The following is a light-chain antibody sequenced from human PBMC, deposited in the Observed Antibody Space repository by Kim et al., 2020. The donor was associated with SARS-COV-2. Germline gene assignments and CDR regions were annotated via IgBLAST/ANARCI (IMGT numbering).Light chain of an antibody. CDR1: QSVLYSSNNKSY. CDR2: WAS. Sequence: ATINCKSRQSVLYSSNNKSYLAWYQQKPGQPPKLLIYWASTRESGVPDRFSGSGSGTDFTLTISILQAEDVAVYYCQQYYSTPWTFGQGTKVDIK. CDR3: QQYYSTPWT. J-gene: IGKJ1*01. V-gene: IGKV4-1*01.